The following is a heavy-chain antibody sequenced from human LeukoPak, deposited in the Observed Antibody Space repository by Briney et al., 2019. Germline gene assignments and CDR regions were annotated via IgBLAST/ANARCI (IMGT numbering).Heavy chain of an antibody. CDR1: GGSISSSNW. CDR2: IYHSGST. Sequence: PSETLSLTCVVSGGSISSSNWWSWVRQPPGKGLEWIGEIYHSGSTNYNPSLKSRITISVDKSKNQFSLKLSSVTTADTAVYYCARHGYSSGWYEKDYFDYRGQGTLVTVSS. CDR3: ARHGYSSGWYEKDYFDY. J-gene: IGHJ4*02. D-gene: IGHD6-19*01. V-gene: IGHV4-4*02.